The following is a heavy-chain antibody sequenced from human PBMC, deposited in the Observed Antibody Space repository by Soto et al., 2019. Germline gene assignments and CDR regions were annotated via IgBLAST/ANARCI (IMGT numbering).Heavy chain of an antibody. CDR1: GFTFSSYA. V-gene: IGHV3-23*01. Sequence: EVQLLESGGGLVQPGGSLRLSCAASGFTFSSYAMSWVRQAPGKGLEWVSAISGSGGSTYYADSVKGRFTFSRDNSKNTLYLQMNSLRAEDTAVYYCAKDRVDYGDWGWFDPWGQGTLVTVSS. D-gene: IGHD4-17*01. J-gene: IGHJ5*02. CDR2: ISGSGGST. CDR3: AKDRVDYGDWGWFDP.